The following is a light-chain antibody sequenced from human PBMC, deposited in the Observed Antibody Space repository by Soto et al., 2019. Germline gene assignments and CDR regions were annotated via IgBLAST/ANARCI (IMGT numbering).Light chain of an antibody. V-gene: IGKV1-9*01. CDR1: QGISSY. J-gene: IGKJ4*01. CDR2: AAS. CDR3: QQLNSYPPALT. Sequence: DIQLTQSASFLSASVGDRVTITCRAGQGISSYLAWYQQKPGKAPKLLIYAASTLQSGVPSRFSGSGSGTEFTLTISSLQPEDFATYYCQQLNSYPPALTFGGGTKVDIK.